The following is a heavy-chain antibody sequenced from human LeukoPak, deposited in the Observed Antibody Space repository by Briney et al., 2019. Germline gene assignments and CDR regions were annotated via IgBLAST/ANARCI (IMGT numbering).Heavy chain of an antibody. J-gene: IGHJ4*02. V-gene: IGHV4-61*09. D-gene: IGHD2-8*02. CDR2: IYPSGTT. Sequence: SQTLSLTCSVSGGSVSSASYYWSWIRQPAGKGLEWIGHIYPSGTTNYNPSLKSRVTISIDTSKNQFSLILSSVTAADTAIYYCATYRQVLLPFESWGQGTLVTVSS. CDR1: GGSVSSASYY. CDR3: ATYRQVLLPFES.